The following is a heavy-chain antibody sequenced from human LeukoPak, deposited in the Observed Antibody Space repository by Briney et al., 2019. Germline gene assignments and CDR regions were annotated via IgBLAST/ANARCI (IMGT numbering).Heavy chain of an antibody. V-gene: IGHV1-69*13. CDR1: GGTFSSYA. J-gene: IGHJ4*02. Sequence: SVKVSCKASGGTFSSYAISWVRQAPGQGLEWMGGIIPIFGTANYAQKFQGRVTITADESTSTAYMELSSLRSDDTAVYYCARAVTTIFGVVIQSDYWGQGTLVTVSS. CDR3: ARAVTTIFGVVIQSDY. CDR2: IIPIFGTA. D-gene: IGHD3-3*01.